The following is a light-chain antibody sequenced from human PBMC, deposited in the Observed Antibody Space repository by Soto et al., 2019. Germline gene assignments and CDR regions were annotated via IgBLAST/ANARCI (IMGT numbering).Light chain of an antibody. CDR2: EVT. Sequence: QSVLTQPPSASGTPGQRVTISCSGSSSNIGSNSVNWYQQHPGKAPKLMIYEVTNRPSGVSNRFSGSKSGNTASLTISGLQAEDEADYYCSSYTSSSTLVVFGGGTKLTVL. CDR3: SSYTSSSTLVV. CDR1: SSNIGSNS. V-gene: IGLV2-14*01. J-gene: IGLJ2*01.